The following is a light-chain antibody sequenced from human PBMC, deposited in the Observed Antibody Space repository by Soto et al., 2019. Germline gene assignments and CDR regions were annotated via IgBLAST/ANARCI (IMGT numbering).Light chain of an antibody. CDR1: QSVLFTSNNKNY. J-gene: IGKJ1*01. CDR3: QQYLGIPRT. V-gene: IGKV4-1*01. CDR2: WAS. Sequence: DIVMTQSPDSLAVSLGERATINCESSQSVLFTSNNKNYLAWYQQKPGQPPKLLLSWASARESGVPERFSGSGSGTDFTLTISSLQAEDVAVYYCQQYLGIPRTFGQGTKVDIK.